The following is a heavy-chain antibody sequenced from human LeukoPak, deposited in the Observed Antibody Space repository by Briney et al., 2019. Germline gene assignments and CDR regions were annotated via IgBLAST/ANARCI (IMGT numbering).Heavy chain of an antibody. CDR1: GFTFSSYA. CDR2: ISGSGGST. CDR3: AKGRDYPDAFDI. D-gene: IGHD4-17*01. V-gene: IGHV3-23*01. Sequence: GGSLRLSCAASGFTFSSYAMSWVRQAPGKGLEWVSAISGSGGSTYYADSVKGRFTIPRDNSKNTLYLQMNSLRAEDTAVYYCAKGRDYPDAFDIWGQGTMVTVSS. J-gene: IGHJ3*02.